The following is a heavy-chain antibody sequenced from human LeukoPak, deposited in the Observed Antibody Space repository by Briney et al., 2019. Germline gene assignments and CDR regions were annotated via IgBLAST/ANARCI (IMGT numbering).Heavy chain of an antibody. D-gene: IGHD3-22*01. CDR2: ISGAGGHT. Sequence: QPGGSLRPAFAVSGFTFSNYAMGWVRQAPGKGPEWGSAISGAGGHTNYAGSARGRLTNSRDNSKNTLYLQMNSLRVEDTAVYYCAKGNYFDSSGYYYYYNYYMDVWGKGTTVTVSS. V-gene: IGHV3-23*01. J-gene: IGHJ6*03. CDR1: GFTFSNYA. CDR3: AKGNYFDSSGYYYYYNYYMDV.